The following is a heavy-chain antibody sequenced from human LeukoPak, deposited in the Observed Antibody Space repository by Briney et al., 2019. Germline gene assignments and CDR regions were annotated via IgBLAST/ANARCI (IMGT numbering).Heavy chain of an antibody. CDR1: GGSISSSSYY. Sequence: SETLSLTCTVSGGSISSSSYYWGWIRQPPGKGLEWIGSIYYSGSTYYNPSLKSRVTISVDTSKNQFSLKLSSVTAADTAVYYCARRGSSSWGYYFDYWGQGTLVTVSS. J-gene: IGHJ4*02. V-gene: IGHV4-39*01. CDR3: ARRGSSSWGYYFDY. D-gene: IGHD6-13*01. CDR2: IYYSGST.